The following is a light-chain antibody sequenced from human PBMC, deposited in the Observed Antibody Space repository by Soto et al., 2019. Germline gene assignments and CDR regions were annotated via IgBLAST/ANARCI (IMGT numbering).Light chain of an antibody. Sequence: DIQLTQSASFLSASVGDRVTITCRASQGSSSYLSWYQQKPGKAPKLLIYAASTLQSGVPSRFSGSGSGTEFTLTISSLQPEDFATYYCQQLNSYPVTFGQGTLLEIK. CDR2: AAS. CDR3: QQLNSYPVT. CDR1: QGSSSY. V-gene: IGKV1-9*01. J-gene: IGKJ5*01.